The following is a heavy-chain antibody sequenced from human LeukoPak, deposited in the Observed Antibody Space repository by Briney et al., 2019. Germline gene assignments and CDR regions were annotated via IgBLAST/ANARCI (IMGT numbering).Heavy chain of an antibody. CDR2: IYYSGST. CDR3: ARDRYYYGSGEDAFDI. CDR1: GGSISSSSYY. Sequence: SETLSLTCTVSGGSISSSSYYWGWIRQPPGKGLEWIGSIYYSGSTYYNPSLKSRLTISVDTSKNQFSLKLTSVTAADTAVYYCARDRYYYGSGEDAFDIWGQGTMVTVSS. V-gene: IGHV4-39*07. J-gene: IGHJ3*02. D-gene: IGHD3-10*01.